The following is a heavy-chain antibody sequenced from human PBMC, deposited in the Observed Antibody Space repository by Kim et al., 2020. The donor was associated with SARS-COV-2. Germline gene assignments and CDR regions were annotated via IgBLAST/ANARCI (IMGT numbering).Heavy chain of an antibody. CDR3: ARSAGVRSPPGPVLWS. Sequence: GGSLRLSCAASGFTFSTYDMHWVRQPTGKGLEWVSAISTLCDTFYPASFVDRFTTSSDNVANSLYLLLISRRAGDAAVFYYARSAGVRSPPGPVLWSWG. V-gene: IGHV3-13*01. CDR1: GFTFSTYD. D-gene: IGHD2-8*01. J-gene: IGHJ1*01. CDR2: ISTLCDT.